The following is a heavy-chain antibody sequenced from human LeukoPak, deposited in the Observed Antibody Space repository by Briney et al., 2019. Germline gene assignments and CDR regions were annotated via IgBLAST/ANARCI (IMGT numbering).Heavy chain of an antibody. CDR2: INPSGGST. J-gene: IGHJ1*01. CDR1: GYTFTSYY. V-gene: IGHV1-46*01. Sequence: ASVKVSCKASGYTFTSYYMHWVRQAPGQGLEWMGIINPSGGSTSYARKFQGRVTMTRDTSTSTVYMELSSLRSEDTAVYYCARDGVSYDSSGYPFQHWGQGTLVTVSS. D-gene: IGHD3-22*01. CDR3: ARDGVSYDSSGYPFQH.